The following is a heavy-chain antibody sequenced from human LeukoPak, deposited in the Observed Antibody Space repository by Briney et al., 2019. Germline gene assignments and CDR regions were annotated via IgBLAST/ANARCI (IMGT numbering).Heavy chain of an antibody. CDR1: GGSISSGGYY. J-gene: IGHJ4*02. V-gene: IGHV4-31*03. CDR3: AGMRITTPTVRTLDY. D-gene: IGHD1-14*01. Sequence: PQTLSLTCTVSGGSISSGGYYWSWIRQHPGKGLEWIGYIYYSGSTYYNPSLKSRVTISVDTSKNQFSLKLSSVTAADTAVYYCAGMRITTPTVRTLDYWGQGTLVTVSS. CDR2: IYYSGST.